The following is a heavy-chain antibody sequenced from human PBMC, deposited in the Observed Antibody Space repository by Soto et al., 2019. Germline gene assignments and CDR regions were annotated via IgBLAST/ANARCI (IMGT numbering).Heavy chain of an antibody. D-gene: IGHD1-26*01. V-gene: IGHV4-59*02. CDR3: ARGYRELPL. J-gene: IGHJ4*02. CDR2: IHYSGSS. Sequence: TLSLTCTVSGGSVSGYYWSWIRQPPGKGLEWIGYIHYSGSSGHNPSLRSRVTISVDKSKNQFSLRLTSITAADTAVYYCARGYRELPLWGQGTLVTVSS. CDR1: GGSVSGYY.